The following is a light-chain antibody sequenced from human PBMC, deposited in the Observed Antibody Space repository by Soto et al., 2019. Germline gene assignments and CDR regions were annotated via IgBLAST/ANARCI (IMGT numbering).Light chain of an antibody. Sequence: QSVLTQPASVSGSPGQSITISCTATSSDVGGYNYVSWFQQYPGKAPKLMIYEVINRPSGVSNRFSGSKSGNTASLIISGLQAEDEAGYYCSSYTSSSTLVFGGGTKVTVL. CDR3: SSYTSSSTLV. V-gene: IGLV2-14*01. CDR2: EVI. CDR1: SSDVGGYNY. J-gene: IGLJ2*01.